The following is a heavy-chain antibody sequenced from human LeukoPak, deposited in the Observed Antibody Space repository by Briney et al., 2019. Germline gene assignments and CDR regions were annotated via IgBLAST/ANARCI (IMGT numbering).Heavy chain of an antibody. J-gene: IGHJ4*02. CDR1: GFTFSDYY. D-gene: IGHD5-18*01. CDR3: AKKGGYSYGYVDS. Sequence: PGGSLRLSCAASGFTFSDYYMSWIRQAPGKGLEWISYISFIDNTIYHADSVKGRFTISRDNAKNSLYLQMNSLRAEDTAMYYCAKKGGYSYGYVDSWGQGTLVTVSS. V-gene: IGHV3-11*04. CDR2: ISFIDNTI.